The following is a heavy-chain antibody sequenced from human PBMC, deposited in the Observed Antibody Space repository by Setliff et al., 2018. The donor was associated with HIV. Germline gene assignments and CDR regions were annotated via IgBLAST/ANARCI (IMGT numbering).Heavy chain of an antibody. CDR3: AKAHWYDSRRTPDGRGWYFDL. CDR2: IWDDGSNK. CDR1: GFTFRTYG. V-gene: IGHV3-33*06. J-gene: IGHJ2*01. D-gene: IGHD1-1*01. Sequence: PGGSLRLSCAASGFTFRTYGMHWVRQAPGKGLEWVAIIWDDGSNKYYADSVKGRFTISRDNSKNTLYLQMNSLSAEDTAMHYCAKAHWYDSRRTPDGRGWYFDLWGRGTLVTVSS.